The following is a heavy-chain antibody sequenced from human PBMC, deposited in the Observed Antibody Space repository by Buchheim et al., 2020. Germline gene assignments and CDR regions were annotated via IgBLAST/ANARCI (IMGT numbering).Heavy chain of an antibody. V-gene: IGHV3-23*01. CDR1: GFTFSAYA. J-gene: IGHJ5*01. CDR2: ISGSGATT. Sequence: EVQVSESGGGLIQPGGSLRLSCAASGFTFSAYAMSWVRQAPGTGLEWVSGISGSGATTYYADSVKGRFPISRENSTTTLHLQMNSLRAEDTAVYYCAKRRRYSSSSVDSWGQGTL. D-gene: IGHD6-6*01. CDR3: AKRRRYSSSSVDS.